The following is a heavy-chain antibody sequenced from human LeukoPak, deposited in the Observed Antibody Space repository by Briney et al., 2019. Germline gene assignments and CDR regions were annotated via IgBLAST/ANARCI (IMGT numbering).Heavy chain of an antibody. Sequence: GGSLRLSCAASGFTFSSYAMHWVRQAPGKGLEYVSAISSNGGSTYYANSVKGRFTISRDNAKNSLYLQMNSLRAEDTAVYYCARGGALYNWFDPWGQGTLVTVSS. J-gene: IGHJ5*02. CDR2: ISSNGGST. D-gene: IGHD4/OR15-4a*01. V-gene: IGHV3-64*01. CDR3: ARGGALYNWFDP. CDR1: GFTFSSYA.